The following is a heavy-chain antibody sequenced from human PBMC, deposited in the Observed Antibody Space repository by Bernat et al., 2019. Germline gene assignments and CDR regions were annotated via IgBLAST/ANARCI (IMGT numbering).Heavy chain of an antibody. Sequence: QLQLQESGSGLVKPSQILSLTCAVSGGSISSGGYSWSWIRQPPGKGLEWIGYIYHSGSTYYNPSLKSRVTISVDRSKNQFSLKLSSVTAADTAVYYCAGTTVTIATLRAYAFDIWGQGTMVTVSS. CDR2: IYHSGST. J-gene: IGHJ3*02. V-gene: IGHV4-30-2*01. D-gene: IGHD4-17*01. CDR3: AGTTVTIATLRAYAFDI. CDR1: GGSISSGGYS.